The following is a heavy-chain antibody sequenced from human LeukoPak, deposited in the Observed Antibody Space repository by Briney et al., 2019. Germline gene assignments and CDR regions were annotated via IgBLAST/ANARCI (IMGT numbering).Heavy chain of an antibody. J-gene: IGHJ4*02. V-gene: IGHV3-21*01. CDR2: ISSSSSYI. CDR3: ARELGWSTLDLVRGVMEPDY. CDR1: GFTFSSYG. Sequence: PGGSLRLSCAASGFTFSSYGMHWVRQAPGKGLEWVSSISSSSSYIYYADSVKGRFTISRDNAKNSLYLQMNSLRAEDTAVYYCARELGWSTLDLVRGVMEPDYWGQGTLVTVSS. D-gene: IGHD3-10*01.